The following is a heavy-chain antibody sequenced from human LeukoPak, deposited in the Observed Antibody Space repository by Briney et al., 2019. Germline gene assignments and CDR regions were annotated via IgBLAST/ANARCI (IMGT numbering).Heavy chain of an antibody. CDR1: SGSITGYY. Sequence: SETLSLTCTVSSGSITGYYWAWIREPPGRGLEWISYIQYSGTTEYNPSLASRASISVDTAKDQFSLNLRSVTAADTAVYYCARDRAAGTLDFWGQGTLVTVSS. V-gene: IGHV4-59*13. D-gene: IGHD6-13*01. CDR2: IQYSGTT. J-gene: IGHJ4*02. CDR3: ARDRAAGTLDF.